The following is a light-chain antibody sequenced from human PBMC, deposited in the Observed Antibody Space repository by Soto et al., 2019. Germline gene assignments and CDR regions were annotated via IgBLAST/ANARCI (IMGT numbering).Light chain of an antibody. V-gene: IGKV1-39*01. CDR2: AAS. CDR1: QGVRNY. Sequence: QMTQSPSSLSASLGDRVTTTCRASQGVRNYLNWYQQKPGKAPKLLIYAASSRQSGVPSKFCSSGSGTEFSFTISSLQAEDGATDFCQQSYNFPRTFGQGTKV. CDR3: QQSYNFPRT. J-gene: IGKJ1*01.